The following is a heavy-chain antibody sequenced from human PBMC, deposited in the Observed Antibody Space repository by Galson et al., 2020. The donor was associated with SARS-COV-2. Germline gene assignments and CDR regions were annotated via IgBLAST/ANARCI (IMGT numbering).Heavy chain of an antibody. CDR3: ARDRGFGGFLDY. Sequence: ASETLSLTCTVSGDSISRNNYFWSWIRQHPGKGLEWIGYIYYSGSTDYNPTLKSRVTISVDTSENQFSLKLSSVTAADTAVYYCARDRGFGGFLDYWGQGTLVTVSS. J-gene: IGHJ4*02. D-gene: IGHD3-10*01. CDR1: GDSISRNNYF. CDR2: IYYSGST. V-gene: IGHV4-31*03.